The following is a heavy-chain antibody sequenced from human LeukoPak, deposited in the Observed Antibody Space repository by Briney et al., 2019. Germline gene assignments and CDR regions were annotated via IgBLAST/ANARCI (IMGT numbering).Heavy chain of an antibody. CDR2: IGYEGSKK. CDR1: GFTFRSYG. D-gene: IGHD3-22*01. J-gene: IGHJ6*03. Sequence: GGPLRLSCAACGFTFRSYGMPGVRGAPGRGGEGGEVIGYEGSKKYYADSVKGRFTISRDNSKNTLYLQMNSLRAEDTAVYYCARAVSVGLYDSSGYSAYYMDVWGKGTTVSVSS. CDR3: ARAVSVGLYDSSGYSAYYMDV. V-gene: IGHV3-33*01.